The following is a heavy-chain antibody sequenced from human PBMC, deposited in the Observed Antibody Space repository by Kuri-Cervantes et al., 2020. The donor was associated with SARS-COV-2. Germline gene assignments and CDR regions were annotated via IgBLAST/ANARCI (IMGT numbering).Heavy chain of an antibody. CDR3: ARDLIAAAGQYYYYGMDV. CDR2: IYTSGST. D-gene: IGHD6-13*01. V-gene: IGHV4-4*07. CDR1: GGSISSYY. Sequence: SETLSLTCTVSGGSISSYYRSWIRQPAGKGLEWIGRIYTSGSTNYNPSLKSRVTMSVDTSKNQFSLKLSSVTAADTAVYYCARDLIAAAGQYYYYGMDVWGQGTTVTVSS. J-gene: IGHJ6*02.